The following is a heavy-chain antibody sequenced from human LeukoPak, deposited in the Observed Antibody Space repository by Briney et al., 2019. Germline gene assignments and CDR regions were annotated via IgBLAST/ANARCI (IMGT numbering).Heavy chain of an antibody. CDR3: ARIKAFCGDHCPLLYKY. V-gene: IGHV5-51*01. CDR2: IYPGDSDT. D-gene: IGHD2-21*02. J-gene: IGHJ4*02. Sequence: PGESLKISCKGSGYSFTSYWIGWVRQMPGKGLEWMGIIYPGDSDTKYSPSFQGQVTISADKSINTAYLQWSSLKASDTAMYYCARIKAFCGDHCPLLYKYWGQGTLVTVSS. CDR1: GYSFTSYW.